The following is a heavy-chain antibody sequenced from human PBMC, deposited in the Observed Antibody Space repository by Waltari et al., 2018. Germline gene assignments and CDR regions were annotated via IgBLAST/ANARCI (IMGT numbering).Heavy chain of an antibody. V-gene: IGHV3-30*04. CDR2: ISYNARNI. CDR1: ESTFTSYA. CDR3: ARDYCDRTNCHGMDV. J-gene: IGHJ6*02. Sequence: QGQLVESGGGVVQPGTSLRLACADTESTFTSYAMPWVRQAPGKGLEWVAVISYNARNIYYVDSVNGRFTISRDNSKKTLYLQMNSLRAEDTAVYYCARDYCDRTNCHGMDVWGQGTTVIVSS. D-gene: IGHD3-22*01.